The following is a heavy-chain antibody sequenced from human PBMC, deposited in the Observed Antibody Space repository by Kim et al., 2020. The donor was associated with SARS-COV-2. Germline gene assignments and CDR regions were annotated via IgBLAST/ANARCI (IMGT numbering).Heavy chain of an antibody. V-gene: IGHV3-23*01. Sequence: YADSVKGRFTISRDNSKNTLYLQINNVRADDAAVYYCAKHAEEGNFDYWGQGTLVSVSS. CDR3: AKHAEEGNFDY. J-gene: IGHJ4*02.